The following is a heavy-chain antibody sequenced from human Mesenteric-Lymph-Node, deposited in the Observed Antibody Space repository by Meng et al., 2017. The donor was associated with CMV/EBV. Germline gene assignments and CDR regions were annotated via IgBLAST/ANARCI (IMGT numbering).Heavy chain of an antibody. V-gene: IGHV4-39*07. Sequence: SETLSLTCTVSGGSVSSGTYYWGWIRQSPGKGLEWVGSIIHSGRTYYNPSLKSRVTTSLDTSKNQFSLKLSSVTAADTAVYYCARGSPYCSSTSCFNYFDYWGQGTLVTVSS. D-gene: IGHD2-2*01. CDR2: IIHSGRT. J-gene: IGHJ4*02. CDR3: ARGSPYCSSTSCFNYFDY. CDR1: GGSVSSGTYY.